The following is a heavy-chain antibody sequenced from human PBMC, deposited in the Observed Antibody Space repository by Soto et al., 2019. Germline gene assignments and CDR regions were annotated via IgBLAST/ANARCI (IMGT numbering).Heavy chain of an antibody. CDR1: GYTFTSYY. Sequence: ASVKVSCKASGYTFTSYYMHWVRQAPGQGLEWMGIINPSGGSTSYAQKFQGRVTMTRDTSTSTVYMELSSLRSEDTAVYYGALTYCGGDCYLACDAFDIWGRGTMVTVSS. CDR3: ALTYCGGDCYLACDAFDI. J-gene: IGHJ3*02. V-gene: IGHV1-46*03. CDR2: INPSGGST. D-gene: IGHD2-21*01.